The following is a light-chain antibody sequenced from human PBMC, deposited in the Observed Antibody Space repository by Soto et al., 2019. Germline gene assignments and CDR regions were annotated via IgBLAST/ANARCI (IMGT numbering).Light chain of an antibody. V-gene: IGLV2-14*01. CDR1: SSDIGGHNF. CDR3: YSYISTNYYTRV. J-gene: IGLJ1*01. Sequence: QSVLTQPASVSGSPGQSITISCTGTSSDIGGHNFVSWYQQHPGRAPQLIIYEVSNRPSGVSNRFSGSKSGNTASLTISGLQAEDEADYYCYSYISTNYYTRVFGTGTKVTVL. CDR2: EVS.